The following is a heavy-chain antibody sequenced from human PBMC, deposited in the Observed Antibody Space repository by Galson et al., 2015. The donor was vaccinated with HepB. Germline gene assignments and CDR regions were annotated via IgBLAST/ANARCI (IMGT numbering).Heavy chain of an antibody. V-gene: IGHV3-23*01. CDR3: AKVRSNQRWLLLLQLDY. Sequence: SLRLSCAASGFTFSSYAMSWVRQAPGKGLEWVSAISGSGGSTYYADSVKGRFTISRDNSKNTLYLQMNSLRAEDTAVYYCAKVRSNQRWLLLLQLDYWGPGTLVTVSS. CDR2: ISGSGGST. CDR1: GFTFSSYA. J-gene: IGHJ4*02. D-gene: IGHD3-22*01.